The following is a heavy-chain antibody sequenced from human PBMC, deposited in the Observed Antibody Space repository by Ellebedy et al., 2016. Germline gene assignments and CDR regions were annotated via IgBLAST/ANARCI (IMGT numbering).Heavy chain of an antibody. V-gene: IGHV3-7*03. D-gene: IGHD1-26*01. J-gene: IGHJ2*01. CDR3: ARDPLLLVGATLVWYFDL. Sequence: GGSLRLXXAASGFAFSSHWMGWVRQAPGKGLEWVAKIKQDGSEKNYVDSVKGRFTISRDNAKNSLYLQMNTLRGEDTAVYYCARDPLLLVGATLVWYFDLWGRGTLVTVSS. CDR2: IKQDGSEK. CDR1: GFAFSSHW.